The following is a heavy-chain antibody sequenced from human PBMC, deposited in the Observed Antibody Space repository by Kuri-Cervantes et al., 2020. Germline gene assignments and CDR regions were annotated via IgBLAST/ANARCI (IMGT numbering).Heavy chain of an antibody. Sequence: SNTLSLTCAVYGGSFSGYYWSWTRQPPGKGLEWMGEINHSGSTNYNPSLKSRVTISVDTSKNQFSLKLSSVTAADTAVYYCARVHSNSYSFFDSWGQGTLVTVSS. CDR1: GGSFSGYY. CDR3: ARVHSNSYSFFDS. V-gene: IGHV4-34*01. D-gene: IGHD2-15*01. CDR2: INHSGST. J-gene: IGHJ4*02.